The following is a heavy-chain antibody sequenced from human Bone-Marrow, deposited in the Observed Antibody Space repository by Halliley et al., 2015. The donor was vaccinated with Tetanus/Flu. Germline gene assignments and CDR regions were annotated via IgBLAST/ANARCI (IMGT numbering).Heavy chain of an antibody. Sequence: TLSLTCAVFDESLSGYYWSWLRQPPGKGLEWIGESSHSGRTRYNPALRSRVTMSVDTSKKQISLKLRSATAADTAVYYCAGGGWRRQRNWFDPWGQGTLVTVSS. CDR1: DESLSGYY. D-gene: IGHD6-19*01. CDR2: SSHSGRT. V-gene: IGHV4-34*01. J-gene: IGHJ5*02. CDR3: AGGGWRRQRNWFDP.